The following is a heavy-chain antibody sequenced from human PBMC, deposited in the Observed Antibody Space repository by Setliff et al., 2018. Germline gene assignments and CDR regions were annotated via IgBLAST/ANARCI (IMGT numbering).Heavy chain of an antibody. CDR2: INPGGGSA. J-gene: IGHJ4*02. CDR1: GYSFTSYY. CDR3: ARGGKAADARKGLFEN. Sequence: ASVKVSCKASGYSFTSYYVHWVRQAPGQGLEWMGIINPGGGSASVVDNFQERVTMTRDTSTGTVYLDLSSLRSEDTAVYYCARGGKAADARKGLFENWGQGTLVTVSS. V-gene: IGHV1-46*01. D-gene: IGHD6-13*01.